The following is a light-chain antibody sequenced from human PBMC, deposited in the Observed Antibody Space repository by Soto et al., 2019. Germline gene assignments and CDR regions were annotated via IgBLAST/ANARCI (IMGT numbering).Light chain of an antibody. V-gene: IGKV1-5*03. CDR2: KAS. CDR1: QNVSNW. J-gene: IGKJ2*01. CDR3: QQYSTEST. Sequence: DVEMTQSPSTLPTSIGDRVTINWRASQNVSNWLSWYQQKPGKAPKLLIYKASRLESGVPSRFSDSGSGKDFTLPINSLQSDDFATYFCQQYSTESTFGQGTKLQIK.